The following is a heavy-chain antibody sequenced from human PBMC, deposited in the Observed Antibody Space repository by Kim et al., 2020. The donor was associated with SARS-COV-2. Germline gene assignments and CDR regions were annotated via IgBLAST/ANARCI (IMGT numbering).Heavy chain of an antibody. D-gene: IGHD6-19*01. CDR3: ATALAQWLASRYFYGMDV. Sequence: GGSLRLSCAASGFTFRNHALHWVRQAPGKGLEWVAVISYDGSDKYYADSVKGRFTISRDNSKDTLYLHMNSLGFDDTALYYCATALAQWLASRYFYGMDV. V-gene: IGHV3-30*04. J-gene: IGHJ6*01. CDR2: ISYDGSDK. CDR1: GFTFRNHA.